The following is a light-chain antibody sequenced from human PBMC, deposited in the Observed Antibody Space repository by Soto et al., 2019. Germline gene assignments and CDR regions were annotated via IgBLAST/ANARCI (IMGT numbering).Light chain of an antibody. CDR3: QKRSNWPPN. V-gene: IGKV3D-20*02. CDR2: DAS. J-gene: IGKJ4*01. Sequence: EIVFTQSPGTLSLSPGESATLSCRASQIVGRNYLAWFQHKPGRAPRLVIYDASNRATGVPDRFSGSGSETAFTLTISTLEPEDFAVYYCQKRSNWPPNFGGGTKVDIK. CDR1: QIVGRNY.